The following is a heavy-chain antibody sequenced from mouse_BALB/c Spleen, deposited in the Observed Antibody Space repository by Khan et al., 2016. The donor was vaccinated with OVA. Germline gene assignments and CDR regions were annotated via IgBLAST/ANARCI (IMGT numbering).Heavy chain of an antibody. CDR3: ARRTLDY. J-gene: IGHJ4*01. Sequence: VQLQQSGPELMKPGASVKISCKASAYSFTSYYMYWVKQSHGKSLEWIGCIDPFNGGTTYNQKFKGKATLTVDKSSSTAYMHLSTLTSEDSAVYYCARRTLDYWGQGTSVTVSS. V-gene: IGHV1S135*01. CDR1: AYSFTSYY. CDR2: IDPFNGGT.